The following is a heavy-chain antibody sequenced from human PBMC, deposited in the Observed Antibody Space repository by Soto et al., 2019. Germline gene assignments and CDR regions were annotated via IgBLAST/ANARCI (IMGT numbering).Heavy chain of an antibody. Sequence: EVQLVESGGGLIQPGGSLRLSCAASGFAVSSKYMTWVRQAPGKGLEWVSVIYGGGTTYYAGSVKGRFTISRDTSKNTLYVQMTSVRDEDTAVYYCVQTTGWPGFDFWGQGTLVTVSS. CDR2: IYGGGTT. V-gene: IGHV3-53*01. D-gene: IGHD6-19*01. J-gene: IGHJ4*02. CDR1: GFAVSSKY. CDR3: VQTTGWPGFDF.